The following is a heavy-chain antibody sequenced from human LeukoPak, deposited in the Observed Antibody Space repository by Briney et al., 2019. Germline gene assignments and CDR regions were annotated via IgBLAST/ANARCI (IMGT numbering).Heavy chain of an antibody. Sequence: GGSLRLSCAASGFTFSTYAMHWVRQAPGKGLEWVAMIWFNGKNKHYADSVKGRFTISRDNSKNTLDLQMNSLRADDTAVYYCVRDPSNSGWAFDYWGQGTLVTVSS. J-gene: IGHJ4*02. V-gene: IGHV3-33*01. CDR2: IWFNGKNK. CDR3: VRDPSNSGWAFDY. D-gene: IGHD6-19*01. CDR1: GFTFSTYA.